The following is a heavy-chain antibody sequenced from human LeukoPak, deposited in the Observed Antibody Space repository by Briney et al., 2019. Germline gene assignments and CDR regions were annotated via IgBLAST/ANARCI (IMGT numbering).Heavy chain of an antibody. D-gene: IGHD5-18*01. CDR3: AKEGSYPFDY. J-gene: IGHJ4*02. CDR2: IWYDGSNK. Sequence: GGSLRLSCAASGFTFSSYGMHWVRQAPGKGLEWVAVIWYDGSNKYYADSVKGRFTISRDNSKYTLYLQMNSLRAEDTAVYYCAKEGSYPFDYWGQGTLVTVSS. V-gene: IGHV3-33*06. CDR1: GFTFSSYG.